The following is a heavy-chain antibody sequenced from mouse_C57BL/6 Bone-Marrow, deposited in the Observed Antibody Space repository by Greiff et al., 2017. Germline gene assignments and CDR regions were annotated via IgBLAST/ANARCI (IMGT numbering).Heavy chain of an antibody. CDR3: TTLHSYAMDY. V-gene: IGHV14-4*01. CDR1: GFNIKDDY. Sequence: EVQLQESGAELVRPGASVKLSCTASGFNIKDDYMHWVKQTPEQGLEWIGWIDPENGDTEYASKFQGKATITADTSSNTAYLQLSSLTSEDTAVYYCTTLHSYAMDYWGQGTSVTVSS. J-gene: IGHJ4*01. CDR2: IDPENGDT.